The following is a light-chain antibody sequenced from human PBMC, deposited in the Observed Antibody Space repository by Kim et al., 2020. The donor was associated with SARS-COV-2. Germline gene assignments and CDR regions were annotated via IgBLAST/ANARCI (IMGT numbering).Light chain of an antibody. CDR2: DVD. CDR1: TSDVGGHTY. V-gene: IGLV2-14*01. CDR3: SSYIRGSTNYV. Sequence: SITSSDSGTTSDVGGHTYVSGYQHNPGQAPKLVIYDVDNRPSGVSLRFSGSKSGNTASLTISELQAEDEADYYCSSYIRGSTNYVCGTGTKVTVL. J-gene: IGLJ1*01.